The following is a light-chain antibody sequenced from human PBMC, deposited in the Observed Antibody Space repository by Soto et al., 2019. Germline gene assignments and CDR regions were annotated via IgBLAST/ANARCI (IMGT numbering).Light chain of an antibody. CDR3: TSYAGGNNV. Sequence: QSALTQPPSASGSPGQSVTISCTGTSSDVGGYNYVSWYQQYPGKVPKLMVYEVNKRPSGVPDRFSGSKSGNTASLTVSRLQADDEADYYCTSYAGGNNVFGTGTKLTVL. V-gene: IGLV2-8*01. CDR2: EVN. CDR1: SSDVGGYNY. J-gene: IGLJ1*01.